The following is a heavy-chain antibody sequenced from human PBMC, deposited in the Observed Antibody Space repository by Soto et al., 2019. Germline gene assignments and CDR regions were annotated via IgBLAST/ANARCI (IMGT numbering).Heavy chain of an antibody. D-gene: IGHD3-22*01. CDR3: ARAYYYDSSGPLDY. J-gene: IGHJ4*02. V-gene: IGHV4-34*01. CDR2: INHSGST. CDR1: GGSFSGYY. Sequence: SETLSLTCAVYGGSFSGYYWSWIRQPPGKGLEWIGEINHSGSTNYNPSLKSRVTISVDTSKSQFSLKLSSVTAADTAVYYCARAYYYDSSGPLDYWGQGTLVTVSS.